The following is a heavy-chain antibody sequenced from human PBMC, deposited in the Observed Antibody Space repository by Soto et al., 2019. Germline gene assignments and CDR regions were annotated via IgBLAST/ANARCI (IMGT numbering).Heavy chain of an antibody. D-gene: IGHD6-13*01. CDR1: GGSISSYY. CDR3: ARGSRPQKSDAGIAAAGVDI. V-gene: IGHV4-59*01. J-gene: IGHJ3*02. Sequence: SETLSLTCTVSGGSISSYYWSWIRQPPGKGLEWIGYIYYSGSTNCNPSLKSRVTISVDTSKNQFSLKLSSVTAADTAVYYCARGSRPQKSDAGIAAAGVDIWGQGTMVTVSS. CDR2: IYYSGST.